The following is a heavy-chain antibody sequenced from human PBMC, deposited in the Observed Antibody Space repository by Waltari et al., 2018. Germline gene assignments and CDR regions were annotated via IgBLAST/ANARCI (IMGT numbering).Heavy chain of an antibody. D-gene: IGHD6-13*01. J-gene: IGHJ4*02. CDR2: IVVGSGNT. CDR3: ASDLSSSWTRGS. V-gene: IGHV1-58*02. CDR1: GFTFTSSA. Sequence: QMQLVQSGPEVKKPGTSVKVSCKASGFTFTSSAMQWVRQARGQRLEWIGWIVVGSGNTNYAQKFQGRVTITADESTSTAYMELSSLRSEDTAVYYCASDLSSSWTRGSWGQGTLVTVSS.